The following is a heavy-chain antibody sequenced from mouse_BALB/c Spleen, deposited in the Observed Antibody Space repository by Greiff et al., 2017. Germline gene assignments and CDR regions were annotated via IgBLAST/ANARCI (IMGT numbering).Heavy chain of an antibody. D-gene: IGHD2-10*02. CDR2: ISYSGST. Sequence: VQLKESGPGLVKPSQSLSLTCTVTGYSITSDYAWNWIRQFPGNKLEWMGYISYSGSTSYNPSLKSRISITRDTSKNQFFLQLNSVTTEDTATYYCARVEKYGNYGYFDYWGQGTTLTVSS. CDR3: ARVEKYGNYGYFDY. V-gene: IGHV3-2*02. J-gene: IGHJ2*01. CDR1: GYSITSDYA.